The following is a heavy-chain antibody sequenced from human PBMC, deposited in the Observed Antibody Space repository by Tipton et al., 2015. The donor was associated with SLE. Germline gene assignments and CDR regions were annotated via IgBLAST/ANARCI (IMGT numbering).Heavy chain of an antibody. CDR1: GFSLSVSY. CDR3: SSDPISLDI. V-gene: IGHV3-11*04. D-gene: IGHD3/OR15-3a*01. J-gene: IGHJ4*02. CDR2: IGGSGPYI. Sequence: GSLRLSCAASGFSLSVSYMTWLRQAPGRGLQWGSYIGGSGPYINYADYVKGRFTISRDHAKNSRYLQMNSLRDEDTAVYYCSSDPISLDIWGQGTLVTVSS.